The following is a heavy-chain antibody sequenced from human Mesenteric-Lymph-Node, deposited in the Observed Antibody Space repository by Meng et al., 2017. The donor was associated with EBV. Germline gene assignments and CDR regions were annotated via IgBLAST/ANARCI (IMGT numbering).Heavy chain of an antibody. J-gene: IGHJ5*02. Sequence: LQRADAGSGLVKASQTLSLTRTVSGGSLTSGANSWSWIRQPAGKGVEWIGHIYYSGSTYYNPSLKSRVTMSIDRSKNQFSLKLTSVTAADTAAYYCARDVGGSAGNYFNPWGQGTLVTVSS. D-gene: IGHD2-15*01. CDR2: IYYSGST. CDR1: GGSLTSGANS. CDR3: ARDVGGSAGNYFNP. V-gene: IGHV4-30-2*01.